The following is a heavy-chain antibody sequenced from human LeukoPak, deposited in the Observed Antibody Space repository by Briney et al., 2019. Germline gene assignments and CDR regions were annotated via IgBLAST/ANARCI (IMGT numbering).Heavy chain of an antibody. D-gene: IGHD6-13*01. CDR3: ARAGGIAAAGTD. V-gene: IGHV1-8*01. Sequence: ASVKVSCKVSGYTLTELSMHWVRQATGQGLEWMGWMNPNSGNTGYAQKFQGRVTMTRNTSISTAYMELSSLRSEDTAVYYCARAGGIAAAGTDWGQGTLVTVSS. CDR1: GYTLTELS. CDR2: MNPNSGNT. J-gene: IGHJ4*02.